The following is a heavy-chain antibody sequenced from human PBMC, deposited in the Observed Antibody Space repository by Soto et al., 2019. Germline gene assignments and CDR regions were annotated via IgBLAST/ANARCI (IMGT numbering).Heavy chain of an antibody. CDR1: GYTFTGYY. D-gene: IGHD2-2*02. CDR3: ARDLIEIRDIAVVPAAIRYSYYGMDV. J-gene: IGHJ6*02. Sequence: QVQLVQSGAEVKKPGASVKVSCKASGYTFTGYYMHWVRQAPGQGLEWMGWINPNSGGTNYAQKFQGWFAMPRNTSLSTAYMEMSRLRSDDTAVDYCARDLIEIRDIAVVPAAIRYSYYGMDVWCQGTTVTVSS. CDR2: INPNSGGT. V-gene: IGHV1-2*04.